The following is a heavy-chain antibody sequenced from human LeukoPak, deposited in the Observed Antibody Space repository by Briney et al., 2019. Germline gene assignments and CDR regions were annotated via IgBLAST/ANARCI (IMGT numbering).Heavy chain of an antibody. V-gene: IGHV1-2*02. CDR1: GYTFTDYY. CDR2: INPNSGGT. D-gene: IGHD1-14*01. Sequence: ASVKVSCKASGYTFTDYYLHWVRQAPGQGLEWMGWINPNSGGTNYAQAFQGRVTMTRDTSITTAYLELSRLRSDDTAVYYCARIGYNHYFDYWGQGTLVTVSS. CDR3: ARIGYNHYFDY. J-gene: IGHJ4*02.